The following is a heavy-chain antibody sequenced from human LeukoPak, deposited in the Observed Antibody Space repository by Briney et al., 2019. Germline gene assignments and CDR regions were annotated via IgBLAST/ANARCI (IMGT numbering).Heavy chain of an antibody. D-gene: IGHD3-10*01. CDR2: IYYSGST. V-gene: IGHV4-59*01. CDR3: ASSMVTTDAFDI. Sequence: PSETLSLTCTVSGGSISGYYWSWIRQPPGKGLEWIGYIYYSGSTNYNPSLKSRVTISVDTSKNQFSLKLSSVTAADTAVYYCASSMVTTDAFDIWSQGTMVTVSS. J-gene: IGHJ3*02. CDR1: GGSISGYY.